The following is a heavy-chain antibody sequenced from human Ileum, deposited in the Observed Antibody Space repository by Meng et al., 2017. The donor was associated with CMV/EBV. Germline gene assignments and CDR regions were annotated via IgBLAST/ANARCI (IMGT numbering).Heavy chain of an antibody. V-gene: IGHV3-74*01. CDR2: IDNEGSGA. J-gene: IGHJ5*02. CDR3: ARDTPHSAFAP. CDR1: GFTFNKYW. D-gene: IGHD2-15*01. Sequence: GESLKISCVASGFTFNKYWMHWVRQPPGGGLEWLSRIDNEGSGAIYADSVRGRFTVSRDNARNTVYLHMNSLRDEDTAVYSCARDTPHSAFAPWGYGTLVTVSS.